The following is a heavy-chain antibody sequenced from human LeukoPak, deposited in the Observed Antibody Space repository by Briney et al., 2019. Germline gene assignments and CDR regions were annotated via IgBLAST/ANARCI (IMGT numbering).Heavy chain of an antibody. CDR1: GGSFSGYY. V-gene: IGHV4-34*01. J-gene: IGHJ4*02. Sequence: NSSETLSLTCAVYGGSFSGYYWSWIRQPPGKGLEWIGEINHSGSTNYNPSPKSRVTISVDTSKNQFSLKLSSVTAADTAVYYCPSRKGSGWDFDYWGQGTLVTVSS. CDR3: PSRKGSGWDFDY. D-gene: IGHD6-19*01. CDR2: INHSGST.